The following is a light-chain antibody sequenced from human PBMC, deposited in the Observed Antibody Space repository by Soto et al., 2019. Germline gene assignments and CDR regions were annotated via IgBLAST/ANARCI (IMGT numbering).Light chain of an antibody. CDR1: SSDIGAYNY. Sequence: QSVLTQPPSASGSPGQSVTISCTGTSSDIGAYNYVSWYQQHPGKVPKLMIYEVSKRPPGVPDRFSASKSGNTASLTVSGLQAEDEADYYCSSHGGANNFYVFGTGTKVTVL. J-gene: IGLJ1*01. V-gene: IGLV2-8*01. CDR2: EVS. CDR3: SSHGGANNFYV.